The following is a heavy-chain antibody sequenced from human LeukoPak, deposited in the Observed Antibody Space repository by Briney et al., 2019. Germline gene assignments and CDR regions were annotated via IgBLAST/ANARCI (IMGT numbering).Heavy chain of an antibody. V-gene: IGHV4-59*08. D-gene: IGHD3-16*01. CDR2: TYYSGST. CDR1: GGSISSYY. CDR3: ARYTANYDYVWGSYNFFDY. J-gene: IGHJ4*02. Sequence: SETLSLTCTVSGGSISSYYWSWIRQPPGKGLEWIGYTYYSGSTNYNPSLKSRVTISVDTSKNQFSLKLSSVTAADTAVYYCARYTANYDYVWGSYNFFDYWGQGTLVTVSS.